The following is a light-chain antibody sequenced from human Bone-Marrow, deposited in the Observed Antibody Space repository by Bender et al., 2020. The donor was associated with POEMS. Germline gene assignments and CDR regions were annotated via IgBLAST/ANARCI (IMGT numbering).Light chain of an antibody. CDR3: QAWDSRFDQKV. CDR1: NIGCNS. J-gene: IGLJ3*02. V-gene: IGLV3-21*02. Sequence: SSAVTQSPSVPVAPGQTATISCLADNIGCNSVHWYRHKPGQAPVLDVYDDTGRPSGLPERFSGSNSEKTATLTITNVEVDDEADYYCQAWDSRFDQKVFGGGTKLTVL. CDR2: DDT.